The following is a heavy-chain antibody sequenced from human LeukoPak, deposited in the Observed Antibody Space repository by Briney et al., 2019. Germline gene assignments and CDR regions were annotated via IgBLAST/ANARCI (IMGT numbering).Heavy chain of an antibody. J-gene: IGHJ4*02. Sequence: GGSLRLSCAASGFTFSGYYMSWIRQTPGKGLERISDISSSGNTKYYADSVKGRFTISRDNAKNSLYLQMTSLTAEDTAVYYCARDRSDGYSTRAFDYWGQGTLVTVSS. CDR3: ARDRSDGYSTRAFDY. CDR2: ISSSGNTK. D-gene: IGHD5-24*01. CDR1: GFTFSGYY. V-gene: IGHV3-11*01.